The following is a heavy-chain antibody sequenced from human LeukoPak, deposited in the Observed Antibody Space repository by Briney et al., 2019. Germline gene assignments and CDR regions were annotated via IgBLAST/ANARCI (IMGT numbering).Heavy chain of an antibody. CDR2: INPNSGGT. CDR3: ARVSIVVVPAAIDY. V-gene: IGHV1-2*02. CDR1: GYTFTGYY. Sequence: ASVKVSFKASGYTFTGYYMHWVRQAPGQGLEWMGWINPNSGGTNYAQKFQGRVTMTRDTSISTAYMELSRLRSDDTAVYYCARVSIVVVPAAIDYWGQGTLVTVSS. D-gene: IGHD2-2*01. J-gene: IGHJ4*02.